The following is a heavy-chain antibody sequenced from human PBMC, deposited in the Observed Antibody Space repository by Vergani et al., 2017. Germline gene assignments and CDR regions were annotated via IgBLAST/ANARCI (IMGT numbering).Heavy chain of an antibody. CDR3: AXDRDSSGWYRRSYYFDY. D-gene: IGHD6-19*01. CDR2: INPSGGST. J-gene: IGHJ4*02. V-gene: IGHV1-46*01. Sequence: QVQLVQSGAEVKKPGASVKVSCKASGYTFTSYYMHWVRQAPGQGLEWMGIINPSGGSTSYAQKFQGRVTMTRDTSTSTVYMELSSLRSEDTAVYYCAXDRDSSGWYRRSYYFDYWGQGTLVTVSS. CDR1: GYTFTSYY.